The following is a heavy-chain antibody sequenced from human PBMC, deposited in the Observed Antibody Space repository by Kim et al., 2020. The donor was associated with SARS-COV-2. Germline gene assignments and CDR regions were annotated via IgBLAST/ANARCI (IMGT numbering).Heavy chain of an antibody. Sequence: YADSGKGRLTSSRDNSKNTLYLQMDSLRAEDTAVYYCAKNHHAYPDWFDPWGQGTLVTVSS. V-gene: IGHV3-23*01. CDR3: AKNHHAYPDWFDP. D-gene: IGHD2-2*01. J-gene: IGHJ5*02.